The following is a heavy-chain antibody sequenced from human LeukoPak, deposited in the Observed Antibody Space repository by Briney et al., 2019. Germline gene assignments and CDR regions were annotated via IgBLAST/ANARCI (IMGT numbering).Heavy chain of an antibody. CDR2: IYYSGST. Sequence: NSSETLSLTCTVSGGSISSSSYYWGWIRQPPGKGLEWIGSIYYSGSTYYNPSLKSRVTISVDTSKNQFSLKLSSVTAADTAVYYCARGNYDILTGYYTRKDPYNWFDPWGQGTLVTVSS. V-gene: IGHV4-39*07. CDR3: ARGNYDILTGYYTRKDPYNWFDP. J-gene: IGHJ5*02. D-gene: IGHD3-9*01. CDR1: GGSISSSSYY.